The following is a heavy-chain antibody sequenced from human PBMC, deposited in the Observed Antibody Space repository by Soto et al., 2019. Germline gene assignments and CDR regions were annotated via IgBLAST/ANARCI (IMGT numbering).Heavy chain of an antibody. V-gene: IGHV4-30-4*01. CDR1: GGSISSGDYY. CDR2: IYYSGST. J-gene: IGHJ6*02. Sequence: SETLSLTCTVSGGSISSGDYYWSWIRQPPGKGLEWIGYIYYSGSTYYNPSLKSRVTISVDTSKNQFSLKLSSVTAADTAVYYCARVSFYVPAMTTGNYYYYGMDAWGQGTTVTVS. CDR3: ARVSFYVPAMTTGNYYYYGMDA. D-gene: IGHD4-4*01.